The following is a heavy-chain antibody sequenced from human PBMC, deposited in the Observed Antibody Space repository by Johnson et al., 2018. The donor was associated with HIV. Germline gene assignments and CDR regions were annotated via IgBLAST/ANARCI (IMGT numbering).Heavy chain of an antibody. CDR3: ARDGAYSSSWYSAFDI. CDR2: ISWNSGSI. J-gene: IGHJ3*02. D-gene: IGHD6-13*01. CDR1: GFTFDDYA. V-gene: IGHV3-9*01. Sequence: EVQLVESGGGLVQPGRSLRLSCAASGFTFDDYAMHWVRQAPGKGLEWVSGISWNSGSIGYADSVKGRFTISRDNSKNTLYLQMNSLRAEDTAVYYCARDGAYSSSWYSAFDIWGQGTLVTVSS.